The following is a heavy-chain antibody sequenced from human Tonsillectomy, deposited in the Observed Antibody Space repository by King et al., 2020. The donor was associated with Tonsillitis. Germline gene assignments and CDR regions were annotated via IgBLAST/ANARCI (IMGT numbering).Heavy chain of an antibody. CDR2: IYWNNDK. CDR1: GFSLTSSGVG. Sequence: TLKESGPTLVKPTQTLTLTCTFSGFSLTSSGVGVGWIRQPPGKALEWLAFIYWNNDKTYSPSLKNRLAIAKDTSKNQVVLTVTNVDPVDTATYYCAHRPGVGREFDPWGQGILVSVSS. V-gene: IGHV2-5*01. D-gene: IGHD2-8*01. J-gene: IGHJ5*02. CDR3: AHRPGVGREFDP.